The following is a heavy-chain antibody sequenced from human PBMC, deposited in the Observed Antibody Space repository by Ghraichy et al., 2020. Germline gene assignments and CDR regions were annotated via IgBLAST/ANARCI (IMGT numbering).Heavy chain of an antibody. Sequence: QTLSLTCAVYGGSFSGYYWSWIRQPPGKGLEWIGEINHSGSTNYNPSLKSRVTISVDTSKNQFSLKLSSVTAADTAVYYCARGGLQASTWGQGTLVTVSS. D-gene: IGHD3-16*01. CDR1: GGSFSGYY. CDR3: ARGGLQAST. CDR2: INHSGST. V-gene: IGHV4-34*01. J-gene: IGHJ5*02.